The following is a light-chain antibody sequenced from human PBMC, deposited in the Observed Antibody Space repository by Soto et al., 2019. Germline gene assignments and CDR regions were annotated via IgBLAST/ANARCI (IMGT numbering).Light chain of an antibody. CDR1: QSVSSSY. CDR3: QQYGSSSWT. CDR2: GAS. V-gene: IGKV3-20*01. J-gene: IGKJ1*01. Sequence: EIVLTQSPGTLSLSPGERATLSCRASQSVSSSYFAWYQQRFGQAPRLLIYGASSRATGIPDRFSGSGSGTDSTLTISRLEPEDFAVYYCQQYGSSSWTFGQGTKVDIK.